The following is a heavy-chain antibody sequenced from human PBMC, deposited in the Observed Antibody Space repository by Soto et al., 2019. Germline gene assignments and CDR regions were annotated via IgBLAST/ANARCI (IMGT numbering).Heavy chain of an antibody. CDR3: AGDNSVAAIGWWFDP. D-gene: IGHD2-15*01. CDR2: INPSGAST. J-gene: IGHJ5*02. CDR1: GYTFTSHY. Sequence: QVQLVQSGAEVKKPGASVKVSCKSSGYTFTSHYMHWVRQAPGQGLEWMGVINPSGASTGYAQKFQGRVTMTRDTSTSTDCLEVSSLRSDDTAVYYCAGDNSVAAIGWWFDPWGQGTLVTVSS. V-gene: IGHV1-46*01.